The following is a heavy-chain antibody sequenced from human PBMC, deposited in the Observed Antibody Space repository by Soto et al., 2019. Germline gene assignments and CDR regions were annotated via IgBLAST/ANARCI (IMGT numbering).Heavy chain of an antibody. D-gene: IGHD3-16*01. CDR3: ARGGRVATDYYMDV. Sequence: SETLSLTCTVSGGSISSYYWRWIRQPPGKGLEWIGYIYYSGSTNYNPSLKSRVTISVDTSKNQFSLKLSSVTAADTAVYYCARGGRVATDYYMDVWGKGTTVTVSS. V-gene: IGHV4-59*01. J-gene: IGHJ6*03. CDR2: IYYSGST. CDR1: GGSISSYY.